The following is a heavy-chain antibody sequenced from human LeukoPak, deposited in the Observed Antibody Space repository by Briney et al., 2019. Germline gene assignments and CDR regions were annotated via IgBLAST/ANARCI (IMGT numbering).Heavy chain of an antibody. D-gene: IGHD3-16*01. V-gene: IGHV5-51*01. CDR1: GYSFTSNW. J-gene: IGHJ4*02. CDR2: IYPGDSDT. CDR3: ARGIMITFRAPHYFDY. Sequence: RGESLKISCKGSGYSFTSNWIGWVRQMPGKGLEWMGFIYPGDSDTRYSPSFQGQVTISADKSISTAYLQWSSLKASDSAMYYCARGIMITFRAPHYFDYWGQGTLVTVSS.